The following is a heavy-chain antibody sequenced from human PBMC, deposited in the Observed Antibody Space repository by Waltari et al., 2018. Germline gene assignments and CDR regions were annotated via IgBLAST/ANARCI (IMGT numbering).Heavy chain of an antibody. Sequence: QVQLQESGTGLVKPSETLSLTCTVSGGSISSYYWCWIRQPPGKGLEWIGYIYYSGSTNYNPSLKSRVTISVDTSKNQFSLKLSSVTAADTAVYYCARLIQYSSSWYIDYWGQGTLVTVSS. CDR3: ARLIQYSSSWYIDY. J-gene: IGHJ4*02. CDR1: GGSISSYY. V-gene: IGHV4-59*01. CDR2: IYYSGST. D-gene: IGHD6-13*01.